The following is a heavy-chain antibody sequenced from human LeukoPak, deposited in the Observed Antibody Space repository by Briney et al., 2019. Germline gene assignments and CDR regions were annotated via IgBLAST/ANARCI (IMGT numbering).Heavy chain of an antibody. CDR3: ASSGGYNPPFDY. CDR2: INPSGGST. CDR1: GHTFTSYY. J-gene: IGHJ4*02. Sequence: ASVKVSCKASGHTFTSYYMHWVRQAPGQGLEWMGIINPSGGSTSYAQKFQGRVTMTRDTSTSTVYMELSSLRSEDTAVYYCASSGGYNPPFDYWGQGTLVTVSS. V-gene: IGHV1-46*03. D-gene: IGHD5-12*01.